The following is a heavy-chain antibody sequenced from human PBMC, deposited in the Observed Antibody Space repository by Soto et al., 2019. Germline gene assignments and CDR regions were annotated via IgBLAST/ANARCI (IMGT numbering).Heavy chain of an antibody. V-gene: IGHV1-58*01. CDR2: IVVGSGNT. Sequence: QMQLVQSGPEVKKPGTSVKVSCKASGFTFTSSAVQWVRQARGQRLEWIGWIVVGSGNTNYAQKFQERVTITRDMSTSKAYMELSSLRSDDTAVYYCAAPVRSAPYYYGMDVWGQGTTVTVSS. D-gene: IGHD3-10*01. CDR1: GFTFTSSA. J-gene: IGHJ6*02. CDR3: AAPVRSAPYYYGMDV.